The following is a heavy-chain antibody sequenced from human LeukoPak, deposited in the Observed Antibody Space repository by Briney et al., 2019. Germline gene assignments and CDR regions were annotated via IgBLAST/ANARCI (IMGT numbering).Heavy chain of an antibody. CDR3: AKGKRYFGWEDLSDGMDV. J-gene: IGHJ6*04. CDR2: ISGSGGST. CDR1: GFTFSSYA. Sequence: GGSLRLSCAASGFTFSSYAMSWVRQAPGKGLEWVSAISGSGGSTYYADSVKGRFTISRDNSKNTLYLQMNSLRAEDTAVYYCAKGKRYFGWEDLSDGMDVWGKGTTVTVSS. V-gene: IGHV3-23*01. D-gene: IGHD3-9*01.